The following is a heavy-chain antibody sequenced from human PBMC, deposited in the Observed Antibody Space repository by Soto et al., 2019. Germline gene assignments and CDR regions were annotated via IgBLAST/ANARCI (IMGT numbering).Heavy chain of an antibody. D-gene: IGHD6-19*01. CDR3: AREGGWQQWLVRSSSYGMDV. V-gene: IGHV1-3*01. CDR2: INAGNGNT. Sequence: ASVKVSCKASGYTFTSYAMHWVRQAPGQRLEWMGWINAGNGNTKYSQKFQGRVTITRDTSASTAYMELSSLRSEDTAVYYCAREGGWQQWLVRSSSYGMDVWGQGTTVTVSS. J-gene: IGHJ6*02. CDR1: GYTFTSYA.